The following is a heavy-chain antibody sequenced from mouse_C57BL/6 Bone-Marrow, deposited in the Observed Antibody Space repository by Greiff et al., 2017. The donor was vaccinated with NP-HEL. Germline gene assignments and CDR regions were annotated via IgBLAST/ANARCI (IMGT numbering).Heavy chain of an antibody. CDR1: GYTFTSYD. Sequence: QVQLQQSGPELVKPGASVKLSCKASGYTFTSYDINWVKQRPGQGLEWIGWIYPRDGSTKYNEKFKGKATLTVDTSSSTAYLGLHSLTSEDSAVYFCARRNYYSNYAMDYWGQGTSVTVSS. CDR3: ARRNYYSNYAMDY. D-gene: IGHD2-5*01. CDR2: IYPRDGST. V-gene: IGHV1-85*01. J-gene: IGHJ4*01.